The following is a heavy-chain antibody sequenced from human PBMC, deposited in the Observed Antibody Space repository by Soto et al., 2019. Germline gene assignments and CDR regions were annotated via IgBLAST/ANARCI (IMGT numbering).Heavy chain of an antibody. V-gene: IGHV3-66*01. Sequence: EAHLVESGGGLVQPGGSLRLSCSASGFTVSSSYWRWVRQAPGKGLEWVSVIYSGSGPYYSDAVKGRFTFTRDNSKITLYLQMDRLRAEDTAVYCCARGISTSCYLNWGQGTLVTVSS. J-gene: IGHJ4*02. D-gene: IGHD2-2*01. CDR3: ARGISTSCYLN. CDR2: IYSGSGP. CDR1: GFTVSSSY.